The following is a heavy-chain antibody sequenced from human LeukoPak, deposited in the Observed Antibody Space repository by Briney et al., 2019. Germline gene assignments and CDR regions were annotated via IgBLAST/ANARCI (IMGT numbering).Heavy chain of an antibody. Sequence: PSETLSLTCAVYGGSFSGYYLSWIRQPPGKGLEWIGEINHSGSTNYNPSLKSRVTISVDTSKNQFSLKLSSVTAADTAVYYCAKSNGYGLVDIWGQGTMVTVSS. J-gene: IGHJ3*02. CDR1: GGSFSGYY. V-gene: IGHV4-34*01. CDR2: INHSGST. CDR3: AKSNGYGLVDI. D-gene: IGHD3-10*01.